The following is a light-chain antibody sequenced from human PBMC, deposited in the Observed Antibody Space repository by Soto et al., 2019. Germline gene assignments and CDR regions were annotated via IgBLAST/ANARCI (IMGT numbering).Light chain of an antibody. J-gene: IGLJ2*01. CDR1: SSDVGGYNY. CDR2: DVS. CDR3: SLYTSSSTSRVV. Sequence: QSALTQPASVSGSPGQSITISCTGTSSDVGGYNYVSWYQQHPDKAPKLMIDDVSNRTSGVSTRLSGYKSGNTASLTISGRQAEDESDYYCSLYTSSSTSRVVFGGGTTLT. V-gene: IGLV2-14*01.